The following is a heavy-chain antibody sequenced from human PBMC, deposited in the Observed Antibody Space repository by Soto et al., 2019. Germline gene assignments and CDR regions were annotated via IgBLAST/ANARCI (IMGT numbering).Heavy chain of an antibody. Sequence: QVQLVQSGAEVKKPGSSVKVSCKASGGTFSSYTISWVRQAPGQGLEWMGRIIPILGIANYAQKFQGRVTITADKSTSTAYMELSSLRSEDTAVYYCARYGSGSYYRYPYYYYYMDVWGKGTTVTASS. V-gene: IGHV1-69*02. CDR1: GGTFSSYT. D-gene: IGHD3-10*01. J-gene: IGHJ6*03. CDR3: ARYGSGSYYRYPYYYYYMDV. CDR2: IIPILGIA.